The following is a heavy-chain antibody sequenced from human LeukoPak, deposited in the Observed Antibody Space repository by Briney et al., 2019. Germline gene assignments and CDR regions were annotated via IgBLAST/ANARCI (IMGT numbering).Heavy chain of an antibody. J-gene: IGHJ4*02. CDR1: GGSFSGYY. D-gene: IGHD3-10*01. Sequence: SETLSLTCAVYGGSFSGYYWSWIRQPPGKGLEWIGEINHSGSTNYNPSLKSRVTISVDTSKNQFSLKLSSVTAADTAVYYCARRPPCYYGSGSYYPPPYYFDYWGQGTLVTVSS. CDR3: ARRPPCYYGSGSYYPPPYYFDY. V-gene: IGHV4-34*01. CDR2: INHSGST.